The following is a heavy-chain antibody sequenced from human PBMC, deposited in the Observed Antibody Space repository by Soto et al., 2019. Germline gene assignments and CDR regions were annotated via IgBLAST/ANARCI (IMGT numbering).Heavy chain of an antibody. CDR1: GGSISSNSHY. Sequence: SETLSLTCTVSGGSISSNSHYWVWIRQPPGKGLEWIGSIYYNGDTYYNPSLKSRVTISVDTSKNQFSVKLNSVTAADTAVYYCARHQSIVVVTAARAFDIWGQGTMVTVSS. CDR3: ARHQSIVVVTAARAFDI. V-gene: IGHV4-39*01. D-gene: IGHD2-15*01. CDR2: IYYNGDT. J-gene: IGHJ3*02.